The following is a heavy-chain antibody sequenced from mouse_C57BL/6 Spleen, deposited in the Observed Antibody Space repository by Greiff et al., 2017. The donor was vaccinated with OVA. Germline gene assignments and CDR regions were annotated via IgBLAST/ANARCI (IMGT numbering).Heavy chain of an antibody. CDR1: GFTFSSYA. CDR2: ISDGGSYT. V-gene: IGHV5-4*03. D-gene: IGHD1-1*01. J-gene: IGHJ4*01. CDR3: ARGLYGSSYYAMDY. Sequence: DVMLVESGGGLVKPGGSLKLSCAASGFTFSSYAMSWVRQTPEKRLEWVATISDGGSYTYYPDNVKGRFTISRDNAKNNLYLQMSHLKSEDTAMYYCARGLYGSSYYAMDYWGQGTSVTVSS.